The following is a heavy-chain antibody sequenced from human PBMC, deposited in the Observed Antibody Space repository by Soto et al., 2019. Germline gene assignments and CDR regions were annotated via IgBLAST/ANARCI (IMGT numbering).Heavy chain of an antibody. Sequence: SGPTLVNPTQTLTLTCTFSGFSLSTSGMCVSWIRQPPGKALEWLARIDWDDDKYYSTSLKTRLTISKDTSKNQVVLTMTNMDPVDTATYYCARIPDVSYSSSYYFDYWGQGTLVTVSS. CDR2: IDWDDDK. J-gene: IGHJ4*02. CDR1: GFSLSTSGMC. CDR3: ARIPDVSYSSSYYFDY. D-gene: IGHD6-6*01. V-gene: IGHV2-70*11.